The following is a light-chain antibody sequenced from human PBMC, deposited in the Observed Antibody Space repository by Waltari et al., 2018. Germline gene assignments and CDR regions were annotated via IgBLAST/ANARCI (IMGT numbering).Light chain of an antibody. J-gene: IGLJ3*02. Sequence: QSALTQPRSVSGSPGQSVTISCTGISSDVGCYNYVSWFQQHPGKAPKLMIHDVSKRPSGVPDRFSGSKSGNTASLTISGLQADDETDYYCCSYAGRYTWVFGGGTKLTVL. CDR3: CSYAGRYTWV. CDR1: SSDVGCYNY. CDR2: DVS. V-gene: IGLV2-11*01.